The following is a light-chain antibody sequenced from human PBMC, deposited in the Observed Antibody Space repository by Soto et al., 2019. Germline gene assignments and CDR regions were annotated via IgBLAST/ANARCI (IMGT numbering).Light chain of an antibody. J-gene: IGKJ1*01. V-gene: IGKV1-5*03. CDR1: QTISSW. CDR3: QQYGTSPGT. CDR2: KAS. Sequence: DIQMTQSPSTLSGSVGDRVTITFRASQTISSWLAWYQQKPGKAPKLLIYKASTLKSGVPSRFSGSGSGTDFTLTISGLQPEDFAVYYCQQYGTSPGTFGQGTKVDI.